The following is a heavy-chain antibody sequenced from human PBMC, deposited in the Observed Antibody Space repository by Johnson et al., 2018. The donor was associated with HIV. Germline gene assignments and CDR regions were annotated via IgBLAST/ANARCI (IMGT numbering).Heavy chain of an antibody. V-gene: IGHV3-25*05. CDR3: AKDKYGSSGRYAFDI. J-gene: IGHJ3*02. CDR1: QFTFSSYY. D-gene: IGHD3-10*01. CDR2: VNPNGGIT. Sequence: VQLVESGGGLAKPAWSPRLSCAASQFTFSSYYMNCVRQASGNGLELVGQVNPNGGITYLIDSGKDRFSTSRDNVKNSLYLQMNSLRAEDTAVYYCAKDKYGSSGRYAFDIWGQGTMVTVSS.